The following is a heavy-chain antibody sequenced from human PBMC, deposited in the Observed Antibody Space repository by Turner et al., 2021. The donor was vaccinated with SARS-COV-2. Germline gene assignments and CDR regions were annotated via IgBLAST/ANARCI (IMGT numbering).Heavy chain of an antibody. CDR3: SKGRGGYGDNYFDF. CDR1: GFPFSDFG. CDR2: ISYEGNER. V-gene: IGHV3-30*18. J-gene: IGHJ4*02. D-gene: IGHD4-17*01. Sequence: QVQLVESGGGVVQPGKSLRLSCAVSGFPFSDFGMHWVRKATGKGPGWVANISYEGNERDYGDSVEVRITISRDNSRNTLSLQMRRLRAEDTAIYYCSKGRGGYGDNYFDFWGQGTLVSVSS.